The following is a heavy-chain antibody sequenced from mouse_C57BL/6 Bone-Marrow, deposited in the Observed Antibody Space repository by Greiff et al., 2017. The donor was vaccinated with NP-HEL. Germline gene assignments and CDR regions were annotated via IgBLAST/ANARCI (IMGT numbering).Heavy chain of an antibody. CDR2: IYPENGDT. D-gene: IGHD2-3*01. CDR3: TTGWLLPFWYFDV. J-gene: IGHJ1*03. CDR1: GFNIKDDY. Sequence: VQLQQSGAELVRPGASVKLSCTASGFNIKDDYMHWVKQRPEQGLEWIGWIYPENGDTEYASKFQGKATITADTSSNTAYLQLSSLTSEDTAVYYCTTGWLLPFWYFDVWGTGTTVTVSS. V-gene: IGHV14-4*01.